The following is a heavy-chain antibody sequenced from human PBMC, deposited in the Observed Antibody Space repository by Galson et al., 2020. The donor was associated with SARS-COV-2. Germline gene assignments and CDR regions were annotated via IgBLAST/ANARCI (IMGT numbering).Heavy chain of an antibody. CDR2: IYYSGST. Sequence: SEILSLTCTVSGGSISSSSYYWGWIRQPPGKGLEWIGSIYYSGSTYYNPSLKSRVTISVDTSKNQFSLKLSSVTAADTAVYYCARTIQYYYDSSGYYRVFYFDYWGQGTLVTVSS. CDR1: GGSISSSSYY. V-gene: IGHV4-39*01. CDR3: ARTIQYYYDSSGYYRVFYFDY. J-gene: IGHJ4*02. D-gene: IGHD3-22*01.